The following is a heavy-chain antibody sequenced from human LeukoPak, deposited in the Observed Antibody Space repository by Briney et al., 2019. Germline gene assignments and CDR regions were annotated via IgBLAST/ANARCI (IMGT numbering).Heavy chain of an antibody. Sequence: GESLKISCKGSGYSFTSYWIGWVRQMPGKGLEWMGIIYPGDSDTRYSPSFQGQVTISADKSINTAYLQWSSLKAADTAMYYCARLYYDFWSGYYMDYNWFDPWGQGTLVTVSS. CDR2: IYPGDSDT. CDR3: ARLYYDFWSGYYMDYNWFDP. D-gene: IGHD3-3*01. CDR1: GYSFTSYW. V-gene: IGHV5-51*01. J-gene: IGHJ5*02.